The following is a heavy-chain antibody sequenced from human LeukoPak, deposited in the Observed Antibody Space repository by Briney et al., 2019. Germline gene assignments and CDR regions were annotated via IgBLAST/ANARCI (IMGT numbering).Heavy chain of an antibody. Sequence: ASVKVSCKASGYTFTSYYMHWVRQAPGQGLEWMGIINPSGGSTSYAQKFQGRVTMTRDTSTSTVYMELSSLRSEDTAVYYCARAPWAVAGHYYYYYMDVWGKGTTVTVSS. CDR3: ARAPWAVAGHYYYYYMDV. CDR2: INPSGGST. D-gene: IGHD6-19*01. V-gene: IGHV1-46*01. CDR1: GYTFTSYY. J-gene: IGHJ6*03.